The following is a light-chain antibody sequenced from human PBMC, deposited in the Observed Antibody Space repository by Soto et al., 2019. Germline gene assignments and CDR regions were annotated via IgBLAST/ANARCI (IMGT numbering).Light chain of an antibody. J-gene: IGLJ2*01. CDR1: SGSIASNH. Sequence: NFMLTQPHSVSESPGKTVSTSCTRSSGSIASNHVQWYQQRPGSAPTTVIYENNQRPSGVPDRFSGSIDTSSNSASLTISGLRTEDEADYYCQSFDSSTVVFGGGTKVTVL. CDR3: QSFDSSTVV. V-gene: IGLV6-57*04. CDR2: ENN.